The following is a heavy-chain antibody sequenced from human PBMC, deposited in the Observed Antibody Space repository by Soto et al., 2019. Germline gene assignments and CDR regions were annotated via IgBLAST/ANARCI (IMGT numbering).Heavy chain of an antibody. CDR3: ARKEIATIYWYFDL. D-gene: IGHD2-21*01. CDR1: GGSISSYY. Sequence: QVQLQESGPGLVKPSETLSLTCTVSGGSISSYYWSWIRQPPGKGLEWIGYIYNSGSTNYNPSLRSRVTISVDTSKSQFSLKLSSVTAADTAVYYCARKEIATIYWYFDLWGRGTLVTVSS. V-gene: IGHV4-59*01. J-gene: IGHJ2*01. CDR2: IYNSGST.